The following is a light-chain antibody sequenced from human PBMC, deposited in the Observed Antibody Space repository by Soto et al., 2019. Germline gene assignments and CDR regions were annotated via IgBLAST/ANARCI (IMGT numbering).Light chain of an antibody. V-gene: IGLV1-40*01. Sequence: QSVLTQPPSVSGAPGQRVTISGNGTSSNIGSGYDVHWYQHLPGTAPKLLIYGNTIRPSGVPDRFSGSKSGTSASLAITGLQAEDEADYYCQSYDRSLRGYVFGTGTKVTVL. CDR2: GNT. CDR3: QSYDRSLRGYV. J-gene: IGLJ1*01. CDR1: SSNIGSGYD.